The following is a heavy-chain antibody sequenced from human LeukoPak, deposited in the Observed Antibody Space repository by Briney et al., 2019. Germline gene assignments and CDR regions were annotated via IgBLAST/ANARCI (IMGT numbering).Heavy chain of an antibody. V-gene: IGHV1-46*01. CDR1: GYTFTSYD. CDR3: ASVLYCGADCYSGRYFFDY. J-gene: IGHJ4*02. CDR2: INPSGDST. Sequence: SVKVSCKASGYTFTSYDMHWVRQAPGQGLEWMGIINPSGDSTSYAQKFQGRVTMTRATSTSTVYMELSSLRFEDTAVYYCASVLYCGADCYSGRYFFDYWGQGTLVTVSS. D-gene: IGHD2-21*02.